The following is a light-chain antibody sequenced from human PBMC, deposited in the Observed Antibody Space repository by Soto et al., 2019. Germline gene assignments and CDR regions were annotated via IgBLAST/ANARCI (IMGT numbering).Light chain of an antibody. CDR2: TAS. CDR1: QGINKF. J-gene: IGKJ4*01. V-gene: IGKV1-16*01. Sequence: DIQMTQSPSSLSASVGDSVTITCRASQGINKFLAWFQQKPGTAPKSLISTASRLQSGVPSRFSGSGSGTHSTLTINNVQPEDFATYYCQQYESFPLTFGGGTRVEIK. CDR3: QQYESFPLT.